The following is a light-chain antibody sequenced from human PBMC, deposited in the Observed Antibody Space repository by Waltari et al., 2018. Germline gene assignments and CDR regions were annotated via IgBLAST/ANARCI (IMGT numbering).Light chain of an antibody. Sequence: SYEWTQPPSVSVSPGQTARITCSGDALAKKYASWYQKKPGQAPVLILYEDTKRPSAIPERCSGAIARTMATLTSSGDQVEDGAVYYCYSTDSNSNYGVFGGGTKLTVL. V-gene: IGLV3-10*01. CDR1: ALAKKY. CDR2: EDT. J-gene: IGLJ2*01. CDR3: YSTDSNSNYGV.